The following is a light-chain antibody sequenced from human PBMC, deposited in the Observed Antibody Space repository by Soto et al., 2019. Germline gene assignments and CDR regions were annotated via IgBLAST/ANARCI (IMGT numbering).Light chain of an antibody. CDR3: QQLDSNPFT. Sequence: IQLTQSPSSLSGSVGERVTITCRASQGISTYLAWYQQKPGKAPNLLIFGASTLHSGVPSRFSGSGSGTDFTLTISSLQPEDCATYYCQQLDSNPFTFGGVTKVEIX. CDR2: GAS. CDR1: QGISTY. V-gene: IGKV1-9*01. J-gene: IGKJ4*01.